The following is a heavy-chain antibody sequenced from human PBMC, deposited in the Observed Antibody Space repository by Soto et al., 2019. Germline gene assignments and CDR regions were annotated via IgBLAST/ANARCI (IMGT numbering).Heavy chain of an antibody. CDR2: INYDGAYT. CDR3: AFSLCRRDRRLFFDS. V-gene: IGHV3-23*01. Sequence: GGSLRLSCATSGFIFRNSVMSWVRQTPGKGLEWVSGINYDGAYTYWSDSVRGRFTISRDNSKNMVYLDMKSLRADDTAVYYCAFSLCRRDRRLFFDSPGQGT. D-gene: IGHD3-16*01. J-gene: IGHJ4*02. CDR1: GFIFRNSV.